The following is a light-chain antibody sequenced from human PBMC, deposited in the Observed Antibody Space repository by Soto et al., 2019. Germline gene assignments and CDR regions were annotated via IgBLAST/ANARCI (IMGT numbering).Light chain of an antibody. Sequence: EIVLTQFPGTLSLSPGERATLSCRASQSVSSNYLAWYQQRPGQPPNLLIFGASNRAPGIPDRFSGSGSGTDFTLTISSLEPEDFAVYYCQQRSNWPPKWTLGQGTKVDIK. CDR1: QSVSSNY. CDR3: QQRSNWPPKWT. J-gene: IGKJ1*01. V-gene: IGKV3D-20*02. CDR2: GAS.